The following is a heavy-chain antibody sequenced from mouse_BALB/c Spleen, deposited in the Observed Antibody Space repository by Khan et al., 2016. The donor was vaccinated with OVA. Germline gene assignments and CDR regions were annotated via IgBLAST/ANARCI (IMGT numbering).Heavy chain of an antibody. J-gene: IGHJ1*01. CDR2: INTETGET. Sequence: QIQLVQSGPELKKPGETVKISCKASGYTFTDYSMHWVKQAPGKGLKWMGWINTETGETTYADDFKGRFAFSLETSAIPAYLQFNNLTNEDTATYVCASKLESSHWYFDVWGAGTTVTVSS. CDR3: ASKLESSHWYFDV. D-gene: IGHD1-1*01. V-gene: IGHV9-2-1*01. CDR1: GYTFTDYS.